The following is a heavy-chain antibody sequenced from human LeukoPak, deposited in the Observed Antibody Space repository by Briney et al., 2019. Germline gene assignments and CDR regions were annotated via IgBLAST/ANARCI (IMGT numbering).Heavy chain of an antibody. CDR3: AAGSVMDADYLDY. CDR1: GYTFTGYY. V-gene: IGHV1-24*01. CDR2: FEPEDGKT. J-gene: IGHJ4*02. D-gene: IGHD3-16*01. Sequence: ASVKVSCKASGYTFTGYYMHWVRQAPGKGLEWMGGFEPEDGKTFYAQKFQGRVTMTEDTPTDTAYMELSSLRSEDTAVYFCAAGSVMDADYLDYWGQGTLVTVSS.